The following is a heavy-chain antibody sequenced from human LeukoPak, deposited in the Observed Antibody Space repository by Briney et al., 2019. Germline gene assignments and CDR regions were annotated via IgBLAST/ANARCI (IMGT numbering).Heavy chain of an antibody. Sequence: GGSLRLSCAASGFTFSSYSMNGVRQAPGKGLEWVSSISSSSSYIYYADSVKGRFTISRDNAKNSLYLQMNSLRAEDTAVYYCARGSGYSYGYYFDYWGQGTLVTVSS. J-gene: IGHJ4*02. CDR2: ISSSSSYI. D-gene: IGHD5-18*01. CDR3: ARGSGYSYGYYFDY. V-gene: IGHV3-21*01. CDR1: GFTFSSYS.